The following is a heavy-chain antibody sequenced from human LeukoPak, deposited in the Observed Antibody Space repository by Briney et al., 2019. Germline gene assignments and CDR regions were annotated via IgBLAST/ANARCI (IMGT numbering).Heavy chain of an antibody. V-gene: IGHV1-46*01. CDR2: INPSGGST. Sequence: ASVKVSCKASGYTFTGYYIHWVRQAPGQGLEWMGIINPSGGSTRYAQKFQGRVIMTRDTSTSTVYMELSSLRSEDTALYHCARDRQPVPGLEYGMDVWGQGTTVTVSS. CDR3: ARDRQPVPGLEYGMDV. CDR1: GYTFTGYY. J-gene: IGHJ6*02. D-gene: IGHD6-13*01.